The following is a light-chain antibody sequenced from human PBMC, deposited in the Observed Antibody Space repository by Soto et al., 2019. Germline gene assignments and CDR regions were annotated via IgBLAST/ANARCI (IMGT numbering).Light chain of an antibody. CDR1: QSVSSSY. CDR2: GAS. J-gene: IGKJ4*01. V-gene: IGKV3-20*01. CDR3: QQYGSSPGIT. Sequence: EIALTQSPGTLSLSPGERATLSCRASQSVSSSYLAWYQQKPGQAPRLLIYGASSRATGIPDRFSGSGSGTDFTLTISRLEPEDFAVYYCQQYGSSPGITFGGGTKVEIK.